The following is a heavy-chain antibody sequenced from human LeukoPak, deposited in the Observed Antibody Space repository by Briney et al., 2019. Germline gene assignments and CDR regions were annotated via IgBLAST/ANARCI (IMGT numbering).Heavy chain of an antibody. V-gene: IGHV4-61*02. D-gene: IGHD6-13*01. CDR2: IYTSGST. CDR1: GGSISGGTYY. Sequence: SETLSLTCTVSGGSISGGTYYWSWIRQPAGKGLEWIGRIYTSGSTNYNPPLKSRVTISVDTSKNQFSLKLNSVTAADTAVYYCARDSTTADLDYWGQGTLVTVSS. CDR3: ARDSTTADLDY. J-gene: IGHJ4*02.